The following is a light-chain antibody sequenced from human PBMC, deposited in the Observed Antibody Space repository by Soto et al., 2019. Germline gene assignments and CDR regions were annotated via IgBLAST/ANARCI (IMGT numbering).Light chain of an antibody. J-gene: IGKJ1*01. CDR3: QQYETASRT. CDR1: QSISGW. V-gene: IGKV1-5*01. Sequence: DIQMTQSPSTLSASVGDRVTITCRASQSISGWLAWYQQKPGKAPKLLIFDASELESGVPSRFSGSGSGTEFTLTINSLQPDDFATYYRQQYETASRTFGLGTKVDIK. CDR2: DAS.